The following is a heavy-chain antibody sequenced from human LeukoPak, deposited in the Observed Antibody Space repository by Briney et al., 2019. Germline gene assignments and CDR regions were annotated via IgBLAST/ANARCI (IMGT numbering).Heavy chain of an antibody. CDR2: INTSGGST. CDR1: GYTFTSYY. CDR3: ARPPQGYDSSQAVDY. V-gene: IGHV1-46*01. J-gene: IGHJ4*02. Sequence: GASVKVSCKASGYTFTSYYMHWVRQAPGQGLEWMGIINTSGGSTTYAQKFQGRVSMTRDTSTSTVYLEVSSLRSEDTAVYYCARPPQGYDSSQAVDYWGQGTLVTVSS. D-gene: IGHD3-22*01.